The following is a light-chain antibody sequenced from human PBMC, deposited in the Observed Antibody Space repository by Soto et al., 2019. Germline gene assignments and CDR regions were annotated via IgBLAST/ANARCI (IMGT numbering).Light chain of an antibody. CDR2: AAS. Sequence: QSALTQPASVSGSPGQSITISCTGTSSDLDGYNYVSWYQQCPGKAPKLMIYAASNRPSGVSDRFSGSKSGHTASLTISGLQAEDEADYYCASYRSSTLLFGGGTKVTVL. CDR1: SSDLDGYNY. V-gene: IGLV2-14*01. CDR3: ASYRSSTLL. J-gene: IGLJ2*01.